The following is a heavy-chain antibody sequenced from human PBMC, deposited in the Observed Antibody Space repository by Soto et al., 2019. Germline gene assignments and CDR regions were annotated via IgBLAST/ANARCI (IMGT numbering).Heavy chain of an antibody. CDR3: TRASASSMLRGVVIN. J-gene: IGHJ4*02. V-gene: IGHV4-4*02. CDR1: GGSISTDNW. Sequence: SETLSLTCAVSGGSISTDNWCSCVRQPPGKGLEWIGEMYHSGDSNFNPSLKSRVTISVDKSKNQFSVQMASVTAADTALYYCTRASASSMLRGVVINWGRGTQVTVSS. CDR2: MYHSGDS. D-gene: IGHD3-10*01.